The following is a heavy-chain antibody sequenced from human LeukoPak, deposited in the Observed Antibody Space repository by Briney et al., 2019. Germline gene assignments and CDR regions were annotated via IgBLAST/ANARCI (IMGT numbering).Heavy chain of an antibody. CDR3: AKDGSWGDYQFYFYIDV. CDR2: ISASGHYT. Sequence: GGSLRLSCAVSGFTFGNSAMSWVRQAPGKGQEWISGISASGHYTYTADSLKGRFTISRDNSKNTLYLQMNSLRAEDTALYYCAKDGSWGDYQFYFYIDVWGNGTTVTVSS. J-gene: IGHJ6*03. D-gene: IGHD3-16*01. CDR1: GFTFGNSA. V-gene: IGHV3-23*01.